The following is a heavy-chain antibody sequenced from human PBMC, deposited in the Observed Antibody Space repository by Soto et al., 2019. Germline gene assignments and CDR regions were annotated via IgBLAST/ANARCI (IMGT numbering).Heavy chain of an antibody. J-gene: IGHJ4*02. D-gene: IGHD2-15*01. CDR1: GCTFSSYA. V-gene: IGHV3-23*01. CDR2: ISGSGGST. CDR3: AKDGDCSGGSCYSSFDY. Sequence: PGGSLGLSCAASGCTFSSYAMSWVRQAPGKGLEWVSAISGSGGSTYYADSVKGRFTISRDNSKNTLYLQMNSLRAEDTAVYYCAKDGDCSGGSCYSSFDYWGQGTLVTVSS.